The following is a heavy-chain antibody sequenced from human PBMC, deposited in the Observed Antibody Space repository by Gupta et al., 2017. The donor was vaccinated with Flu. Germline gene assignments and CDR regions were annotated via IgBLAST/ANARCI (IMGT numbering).Heavy chain of an antibody. V-gene: IGHV3-33*01. CDR3: ARDNDAAMAIYYYYGMDV. CDR1: GFTFISYG. J-gene: IGHJ6*02. D-gene: IGHD5-18*01. Sequence: QVQLVESGGGVVQPGRSLRLSCAASGFTFISYGMHWVRQAPGKGLEWVAVIWYDGSNKYYADSVKGRFTISRDNSKNTLYLQMNSLRAEDTAVYYCARDNDAAMAIYYYYGMDVWGQGTTVTVSS. CDR2: IWYDGSNK.